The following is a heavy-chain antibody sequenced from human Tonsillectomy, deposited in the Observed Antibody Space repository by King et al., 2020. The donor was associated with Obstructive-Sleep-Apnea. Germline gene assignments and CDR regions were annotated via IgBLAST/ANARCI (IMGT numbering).Heavy chain of an antibody. Sequence: VQLVESGGGLVQPGGSLRLSCAASGFIFSTYSMNWVRQAPGKGLEWVSYISSFSTTIYYADSVKGRFTISRANAKNSLYLRMNSLRAEDTAVYYCARDRGAAAGTYYYDYGMDVWGQGTTVTVSS. CDR1: GFIFSTYS. J-gene: IGHJ6*02. D-gene: IGHD6-13*01. V-gene: IGHV3-48*01. CDR3: ARDRGAAAGTYYYDYGMDV. CDR2: ISSFSTTI.